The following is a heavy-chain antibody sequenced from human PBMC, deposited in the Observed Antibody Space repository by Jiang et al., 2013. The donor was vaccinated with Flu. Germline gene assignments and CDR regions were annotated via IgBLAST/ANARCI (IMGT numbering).Heavy chain of an antibody. CDR2: IDAGDGNK. CDR1: GYIFTDYL. D-gene: IGHD1-26*01. Sequence: GAEVKKPGASVRISCRASGYIFTDYLIYWVRQAPGQRPECMGWIDAGDGNKKYVEKFQGRVTITTDTSASTAYMELNSLRSEDTAVYYCARDSPRGWDLRGFDFWGQGTLVTVSS. J-gene: IGHJ4*02. CDR3: ARDSPRGWDLRGFDF. V-gene: IGHV1-3*01.